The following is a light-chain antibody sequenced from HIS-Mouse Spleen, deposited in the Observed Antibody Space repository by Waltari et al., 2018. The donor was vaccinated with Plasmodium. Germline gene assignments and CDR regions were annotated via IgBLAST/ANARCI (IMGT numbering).Light chain of an antibody. V-gene: IGKV3-15*01. CDR2: GAS. CDR3: QQYNNWSLT. Sequence: EIVMTQSPATLSVSPVKKATLSCRASQSVSSNLACYQQKPGQAPRLLIYGASTRATGIPARFSGSGSGTEFTLTISSLQSEDFAVYYCQQYNNWSLTYGPGTKVDIK. J-gene: IGKJ3*01. CDR1: QSVSSN.